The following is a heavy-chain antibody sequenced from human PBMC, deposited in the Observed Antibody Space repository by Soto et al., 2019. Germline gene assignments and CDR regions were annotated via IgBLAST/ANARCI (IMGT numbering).Heavy chain of an antibody. Sequence: SETLSLTCTVSGGSIATSSYFWAWIRRPPGKGLEWIGSIDYRGTIYNKPSLKSRVTISVDTSKNHFSLKLDSVTAADTALYYCSRRAPEGFDPWGQGTLGTVA. V-gene: IGHV4-39*02. CDR3: SRRAPEGFDP. CDR2: IDYRGTI. J-gene: IGHJ5*02. CDR1: GGSIATSSYF.